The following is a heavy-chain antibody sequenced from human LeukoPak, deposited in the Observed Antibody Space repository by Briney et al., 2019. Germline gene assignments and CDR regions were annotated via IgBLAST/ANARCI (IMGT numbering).Heavy chain of an antibody. CDR3: ARDESYSSGWYYFDY. J-gene: IGHJ4*02. Sequence: GASVKVSCKSSGYTFTDYGISWVRQAPGQGLEWMGWISGYNGNSKYAHKVQGRVTMTTDTSTSTTYMELRSLRSDDTAVYYCARDESYSSGWYYFDYWGQGTLVTVSS. V-gene: IGHV1-18*01. CDR1: GYTFTDYG. CDR2: ISGYNGNS. D-gene: IGHD6-19*01.